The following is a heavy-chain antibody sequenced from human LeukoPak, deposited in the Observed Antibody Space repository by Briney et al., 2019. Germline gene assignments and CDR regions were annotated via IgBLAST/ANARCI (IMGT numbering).Heavy chain of an antibody. CDR1: GGSFNGYY. Sequence: PSETLSVTCAVYGGSFNGYYWSWIRQPPGKGLEWIGEINHSGSTNYNPSLKSRVTISVDTSKNQFSLKLSSVTAADTAVYYCARITMIVGYAFDIWGQGTMVTVSS. CDR3: ARITMIVGYAFDI. D-gene: IGHD3-22*01. V-gene: IGHV4-34*01. J-gene: IGHJ3*02. CDR2: INHSGST.